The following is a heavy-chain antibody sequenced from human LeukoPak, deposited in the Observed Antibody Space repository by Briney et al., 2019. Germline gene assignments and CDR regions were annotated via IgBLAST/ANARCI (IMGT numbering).Heavy chain of an antibody. CDR1: GYTFTSYD. Sequence: ASVRVSCKASGYTFTSYDINWVRQATGQGLEWMGWMNPNSGNTGYAQKFQGRVTITRNTSISTAYMELSSLRSEDTAVYYCARGRLDFWSGYSHDAFDIWGQGTMVTVSS. CDR2: MNPNSGNT. V-gene: IGHV1-8*03. D-gene: IGHD3-3*01. J-gene: IGHJ3*02. CDR3: ARGRLDFWSGYSHDAFDI.